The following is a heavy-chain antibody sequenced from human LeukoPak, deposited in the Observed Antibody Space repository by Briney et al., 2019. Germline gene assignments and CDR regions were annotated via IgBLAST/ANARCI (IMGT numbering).Heavy chain of an antibody. CDR3: ARDRVPAAIGYDFWSGYQSFDY. J-gene: IGHJ4*02. CDR2: IIPIFGTA. CDR1: GGTFSSYA. D-gene: IGHD3-3*01. V-gene: IGHV1-69*05. Sequence: SVKVSCKASGGTFSSYAISWVRQAPGQGLEWMGGIIPIFGTANYAQKFQGRVTITTDESTSTAYMELSSLRSEDTAVYYCARDRVPAAIGYDFWSGYQSFDYWGRGTLVTVSS.